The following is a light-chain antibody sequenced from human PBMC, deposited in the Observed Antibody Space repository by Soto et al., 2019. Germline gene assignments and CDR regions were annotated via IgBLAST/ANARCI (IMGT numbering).Light chain of an antibody. V-gene: IGLV2-8*01. CDR3: GAHAGSNTWV. CDR2: EVN. CDR1: SGDIGAYNY. J-gene: IGLJ3*02. Sequence: QSVLTQSPSASASPGQSVTSSCTGSSGDIGAYNYVSWYQQHPGKAPKLIIYEVNKRPSGVPDRFSGSKSGITASLTVSGLQADDEADYYCGAHAGSNTWVFGGGTKVTV.